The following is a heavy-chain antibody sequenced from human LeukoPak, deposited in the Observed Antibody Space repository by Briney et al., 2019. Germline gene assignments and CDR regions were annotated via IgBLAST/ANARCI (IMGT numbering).Heavy chain of an antibody. J-gene: IGHJ6*02. D-gene: IGHD2-15*01. Sequence: PSETLSLTCTVSGGSISSYYWSWIRQPPGKGLEWIGYIYYSGSTNYNPSLKSRVTISIDTSKNQFSLNLSSVTAADTAVYYCARQGLDYYYGMDVWGQGTTVTVSS. V-gene: IGHV4-59*01. CDR1: GGSISSYY. CDR2: IYYSGST. CDR3: ARQGLDYYYGMDV.